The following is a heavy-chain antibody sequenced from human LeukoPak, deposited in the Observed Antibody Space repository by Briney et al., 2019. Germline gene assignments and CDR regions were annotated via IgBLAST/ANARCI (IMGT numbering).Heavy chain of an antibody. CDR3: ARADCSGSTCYLRRSWFDP. CDR2: ISTSSRYI. D-gene: IGHD2-2*01. Sequence: PGGSLRLSCAASGFTFSSFDMNWVRQAPGKGLEWVSSISTSSRYIYYRDSVKGRFTISRDDAKNSLHLQMNSLRVEDTAVYYCARADCSGSTCYLRRSWFDPWGQGTLVTVSS. CDR1: GFTFSSFD. V-gene: IGHV3-21*01. J-gene: IGHJ5*02.